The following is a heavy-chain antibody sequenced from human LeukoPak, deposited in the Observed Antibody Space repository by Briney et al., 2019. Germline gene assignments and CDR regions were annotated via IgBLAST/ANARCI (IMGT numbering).Heavy chain of an antibody. J-gene: IGHJ4*02. CDR1: GFXFSNAW. CDR3: ARDDCNGGSCYPDY. D-gene: IGHD2-15*01. V-gene: IGHV3-11*04. CDR2: ISSTGSTK. Sequence: GGSLRLSCAASGFXFSNAWISWVRQAPGKGLEWVSYISSTGSTKYYADSVKGRFTISRDNAKNSLYLQMNSLRAEDTAVYYCARDDCNGGSCYPDYWGQGTLLTVSS.